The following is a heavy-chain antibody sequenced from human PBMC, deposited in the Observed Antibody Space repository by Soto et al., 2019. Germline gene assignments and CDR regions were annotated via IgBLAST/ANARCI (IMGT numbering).Heavy chain of an antibody. CDR3: AKDRKLLWFGELLSYYFDY. CDR2: ISYDGSNK. J-gene: IGHJ4*02. CDR1: GFTFSSYG. V-gene: IGHV3-30*18. D-gene: IGHD3-10*01. Sequence: QVQLVESGGGVVQPGRSLRLSCAASGFTFSSYGMHWVRQAPGKGLEWVAVISYDGSNKYYADSVKGRVTISRDNSKNTLYLQMNSLRAEDTAVYYCAKDRKLLWFGELLSYYFDYWGQGTLVTVSS.